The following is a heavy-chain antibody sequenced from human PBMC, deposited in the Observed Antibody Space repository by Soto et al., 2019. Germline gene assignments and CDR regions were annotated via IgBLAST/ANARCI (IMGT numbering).Heavy chain of an antibody. J-gene: IGHJ6*03. CDR2: IYYSGST. CDR1: GGSISSSSYY. CDR3: ARPSTGYCSSTSCHSTHYYYYYYTDV. Sequence: PSETLSLTCTVSGGSISSSSYYWGWIRQPPGKGLEWIGSIYYSGSTYYNPSLKSRVTISVDTSKNQFSLKLSSVTAADTAVYYCARPSTGYCSSTSCHSTHYYYYYYTDVWGKGTTVTVSS. D-gene: IGHD2-2*01. V-gene: IGHV4-39*01.